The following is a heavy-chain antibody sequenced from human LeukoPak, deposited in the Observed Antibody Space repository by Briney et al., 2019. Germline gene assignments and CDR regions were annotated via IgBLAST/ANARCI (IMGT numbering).Heavy chain of an antibody. CDR2: INTNTGNP. CDR3: ARDADRSGYYHWFDP. V-gene: IGHV7-4-1*02. J-gene: IGHJ5*02. Sequence: ASVKVSCKASGYTFTSYAMNWVRQAPGQGLEWMGWINTNTGNPTYAQGFTGRFVFSLDTSVSTAYLQISSLKAEDTAVYYCARDADRSGYYHWFDPWGQGTLVTVSS. CDR1: GYTFTSYA. D-gene: IGHD3-22*01.